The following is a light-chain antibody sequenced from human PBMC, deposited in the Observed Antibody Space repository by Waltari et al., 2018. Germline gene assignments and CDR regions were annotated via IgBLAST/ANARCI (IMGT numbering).Light chain of an antibody. CDR3: QQYDYWPWT. CDR1: QSLIRCT. J-gene: IGKJ1*01. CDR2: DTS. V-gene: IGKV3D-15*01. Sequence: EIVMTQSPATLSVSPGEGATLSCRASQSLIRCTFAWYQQKPGQAPRLLIYDTSTRATGIPARFSGSGSGTEFTLTISSLQSEDCATYYCQQYDYWPWTFGQGTRVETK.